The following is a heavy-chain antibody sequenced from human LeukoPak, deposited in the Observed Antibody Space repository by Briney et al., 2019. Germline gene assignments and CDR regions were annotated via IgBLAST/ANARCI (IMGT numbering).Heavy chain of an antibody. V-gene: IGHV3-48*04. J-gene: IGHJ4*02. D-gene: IGHD2-2*01. CDR1: GFTFSSYS. CDR3: AVCTNCQRMGGPPFEH. CDR2: ISSSSSTI. Sequence: GGSLRLSCAASGFTFSSYSMNWVRQAPGKGLEWVSYISSSSSTIYYADSVKGRFTISRDNAKNSLYLQMNSLRAEDTAVYYCAVCTNCQRMGGPPFEHWGQGALVTVSS.